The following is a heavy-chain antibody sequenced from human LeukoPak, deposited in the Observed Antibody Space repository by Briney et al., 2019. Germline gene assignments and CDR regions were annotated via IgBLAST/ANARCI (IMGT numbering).Heavy chain of an antibody. CDR3: AKDRGG. CDR2: ISYDGNNK. CDR1: GFTFSSYG. V-gene: IGHV3-30*18. D-gene: IGHD3-16*01. J-gene: IGHJ4*02. Sequence: GGSLRLSCAASGFTFSSYGMHWVRQAPGKGLEWVAVISYDGNNKYYADSVKGRFTISRDNSKNTLYLQMNSLRAEDTAVYYCAKDRGGWGQGTLSPPPQ.